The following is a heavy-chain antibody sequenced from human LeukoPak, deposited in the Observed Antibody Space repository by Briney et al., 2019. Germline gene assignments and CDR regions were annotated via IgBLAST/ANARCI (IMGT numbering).Heavy chain of an antibody. CDR2: IYYSGST. D-gene: IGHD3-22*01. Sequence: PSETLSLTCTVSGDSISSYYWSWIRQPPGKGLEWIGYIYYSGSTNYNPSLKSRVTISVDTSKNQFSLKLSSVTAADTAAYYCARLYYDSSRYPNWFDPWGQGTLVTVSS. V-gene: IGHV4-59*08. J-gene: IGHJ5*02. CDR3: ARLYYDSSRYPNWFDP. CDR1: GDSISSYY.